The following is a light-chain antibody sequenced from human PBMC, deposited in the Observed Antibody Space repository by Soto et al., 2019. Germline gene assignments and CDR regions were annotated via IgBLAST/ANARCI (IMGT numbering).Light chain of an antibody. Sequence: DIQMTQSPSSLSASVGDRVTITCRASQSISSYLNWYQQKPGKAPKLLIYAASSLQSGVPSRFSVSGSGTDFTLTISSLQPEDFATYYCHQSYSTTWTFGQGTKVEIK. CDR2: AAS. J-gene: IGKJ1*01. V-gene: IGKV1-39*01. CDR1: QSISSY. CDR3: HQSYSTTWT.